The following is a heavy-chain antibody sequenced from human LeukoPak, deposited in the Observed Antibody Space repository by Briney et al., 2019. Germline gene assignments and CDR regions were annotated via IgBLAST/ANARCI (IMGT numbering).Heavy chain of an antibody. CDR1: GFTFSSYS. Sequence: GGSLRLSCAASGFTFSSYSMNWVRQAPGKGLEWVSYISSSSSTIYYADSVKGRFTISRDNSKNTLYLQMNSLRAEDTAVYYCARSPYWNYWDYWGQGTLVTVSS. V-gene: IGHV3-48*01. J-gene: IGHJ4*02. D-gene: IGHD1-7*01. CDR3: ARSPYWNYWDY. CDR2: ISSSSSTI.